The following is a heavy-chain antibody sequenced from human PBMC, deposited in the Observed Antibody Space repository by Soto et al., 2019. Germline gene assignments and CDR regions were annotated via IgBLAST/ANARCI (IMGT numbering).Heavy chain of an antibody. D-gene: IGHD3-3*01. CDR2: IYYSGST. V-gene: IGHV4-31*03. Sequence: SETLSLTCTVSGGSISSGGYYWSWIRQHPGKGLEWIGYIYYSGSTYYNPSLKSRVTISVDTSKNQFSLKLSSVTAADTAVYYCARNPHSGITIFGVPTNFDYWGQGNLVTVS. CDR1: GGSISSGGYY. CDR3: ARNPHSGITIFGVPTNFDY. J-gene: IGHJ4*02.